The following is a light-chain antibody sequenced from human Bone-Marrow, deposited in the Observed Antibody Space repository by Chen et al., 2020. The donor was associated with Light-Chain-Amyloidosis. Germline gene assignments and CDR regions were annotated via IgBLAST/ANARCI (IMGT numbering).Light chain of an antibody. CDR2: RDT. Sequence: SYERTQPPSVSVSPGQTARIPCSGDDLPTKYAYWYQQKPGQAPVLVIHRDTERPSGISERFSGSSSGTTATLTIGGVQAEDEADYHCQSADSSGTYEVIFGGGTKLTVL. CDR1: DLPTKY. J-gene: IGLJ2*01. V-gene: IGLV3-25*03. CDR3: QSADSSGTYEVI.